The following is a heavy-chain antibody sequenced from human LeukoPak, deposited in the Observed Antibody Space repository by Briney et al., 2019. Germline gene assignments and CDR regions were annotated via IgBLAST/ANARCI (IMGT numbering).Heavy chain of an antibody. V-gene: IGHV3-30*18. Sequence: GGSLRLYCAASGFTFSSSAMHWVRQPPGKGLEWMTVISNDESNKYYADSVKGRFTISRDNSKNMLYLQMDSLRTEDTAVYYCAKVGSGNDYYWGQGTLVTVSS. CDR3: AKVGSGNDYY. CDR1: GFTFSSSA. D-gene: IGHD5-12*01. J-gene: IGHJ4*02. CDR2: ISNDESNK.